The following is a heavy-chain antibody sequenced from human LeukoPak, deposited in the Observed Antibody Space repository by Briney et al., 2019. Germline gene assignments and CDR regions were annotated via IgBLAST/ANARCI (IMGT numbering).Heavy chain of an antibody. CDR3: ARGVVVTVFVDY. V-gene: IGHV4-59*12. Sequence: SETLSLTCTVSDGSFSHYFWTWIRQPPGKGLEWIGYVYYSGSTNYNPSLKSRVTMSVDTSKNQFSLKLSSVTAADTAVYYCARGVVVTVFVDYWGQGTLVTVSS. CDR2: VYYSGST. CDR1: DGSFSHYF. J-gene: IGHJ4*02. D-gene: IGHD2-21*02.